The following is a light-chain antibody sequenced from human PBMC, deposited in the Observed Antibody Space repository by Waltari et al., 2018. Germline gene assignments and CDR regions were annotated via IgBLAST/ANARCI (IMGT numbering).Light chain of an antibody. J-gene: IGKJ2*01. CDR3: QQSYSTPYT. V-gene: IGKV1-39*01. Sequence: DIQMTQSPSSLSASVGDRVTISCRASQSISSYLNWYQQKPGKAPKLLIYAASSLQHGVPSRFGGSGSGTDFTLTISSLQPEDFATYYCQQSYSTPYTFGQGTKLEIK. CDR2: AAS. CDR1: QSISSY.